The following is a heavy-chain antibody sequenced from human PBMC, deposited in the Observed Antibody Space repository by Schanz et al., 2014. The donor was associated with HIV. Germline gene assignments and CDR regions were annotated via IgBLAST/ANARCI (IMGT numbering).Heavy chain of an antibody. J-gene: IGHJ4*02. Sequence: VQLVESGGGLVKPGGSLRLACAGSGFTFSAYVMHWVRQAPGKGLEWVSVIYSGGSAYYADSVKGRFTISRDNFKDTLYLQMNSLRAEDTAVYYCVRGESVGQRDRATHWGQGTLVTVSS. CDR1: GFTFSAYV. CDR3: VRGESVGQRDRATH. CDR2: IYSGGSA. V-gene: IGHV3-NL1*01. D-gene: IGHD1-26*01.